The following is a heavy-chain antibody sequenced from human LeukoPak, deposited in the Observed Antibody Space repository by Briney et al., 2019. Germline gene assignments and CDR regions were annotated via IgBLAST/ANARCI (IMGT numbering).Heavy chain of an antibody. Sequence: SGGSLRLSCAASGFTFSNYGIHWVRQAPGKGLEWVAIIWSDGSNKYYADSVKGRFTISRDNSKSTLYLQMNSLRAEDTAVYYCAREDPIAARGYWGQGTLVTVSS. D-gene: IGHD6-6*01. J-gene: IGHJ4*02. CDR3: AREDPIAARGY. V-gene: IGHV3-33*01. CDR2: IWSDGSNK. CDR1: GFTFSNYG.